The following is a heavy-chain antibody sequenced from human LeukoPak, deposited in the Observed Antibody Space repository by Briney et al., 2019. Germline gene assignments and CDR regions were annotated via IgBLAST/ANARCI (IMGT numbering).Heavy chain of an antibody. V-gene: IGHV3-7*03. CDR2: IKQDGSEK. CDR1: GFTFSSYW. Sequence: GGSLRLSCAASGFTFSSYWMSWVRQAPGKGLEWVANIKQDGSEKYYVDSVKGRFTISRDNAKNTLYLQMNSLRAEDTAVYYCAKDTPGIKSDYWGQGTLVTVSS. CDR3: AKDTPGIKSDY. D-gene: IGHD1-14*01. J-gene: IGHJ4*02.